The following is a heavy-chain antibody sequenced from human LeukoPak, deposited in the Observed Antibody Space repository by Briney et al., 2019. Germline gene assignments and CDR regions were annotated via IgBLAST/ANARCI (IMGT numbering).Heavy chain of an antibody. D-gene: IGHD3-10*01. CDR2: TYYRSKWYN. V-gene: IGHV6-1*01. CDR3: ARDPGVAMVRGAEQDY. J-gene: IGHJ4*02. CDR1: GDSVSSNSAA. Sequence: SQTLSLTCDISGDSVSSNSAAWNWIRQSPSRGLEWLGRTYYRSKWYNDYAVSVKSRITINPDTSKNQFSLQLNSVTPEDTAVYYCARDPGVAMVRGAEQDYWGQGTLVTVSS.